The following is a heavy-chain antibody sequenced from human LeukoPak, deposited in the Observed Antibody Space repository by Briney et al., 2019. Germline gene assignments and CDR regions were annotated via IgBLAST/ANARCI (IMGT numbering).Heavy chain of an antibody. CDR1: GLRFSTYW. V-gene: IGHV3-7*01. CDR3: AGDNAGSFDY. Sequence: PGGSLRLSCAASGLRFSTYWMSWARQAPGKGLEWVANIKEDGSEKYYVDSVKGRFTISRDNAKNSLYLQMDSLRAEDTAVYYCAGDNAGSFDYWGQGTLVTVSS. D-gene: IGHD6-13*01. CDR2: IKEDGSEK. J-gene: IGHJ4*02.